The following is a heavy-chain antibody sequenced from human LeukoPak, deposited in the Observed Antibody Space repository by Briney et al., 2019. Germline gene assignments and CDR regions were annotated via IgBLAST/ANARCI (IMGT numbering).Heavy chain of an antibody. CDR2: INQEGSEK. V-gene: IGHV3-7*01. CDR1: GFSLRSFW. J-gene: IGHJ4*02. D-gene: IGHD3-3*01. Sequence: GGSLRLSCEPSGFSLRSFWMTWVRQAPGKGPEWVANINQEGSEKYYGDSVKGRFTISRDNAKNTLYLEMNSLRAEDTAMYYCARVRFLEWSDYWGQGTLVTVSS. CDR3: ARVRFLEWSDY.